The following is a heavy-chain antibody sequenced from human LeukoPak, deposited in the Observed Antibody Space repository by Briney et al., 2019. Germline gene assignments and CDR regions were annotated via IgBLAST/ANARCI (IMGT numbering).Heavy chain of an antibody. J-gene: IGHJ4*02. CDR1: GHTLTELS. Sequence: ASVKASCKISGHTLTELSIHWVRQAPGKGLEWMGGFDTQEGETIFAQNFQGRVTMTRDTSTSTVYMELSSLRSEDTAVYYCASLGAGYNYDFDYWGQGTLVTVSS. CDR2: FDTQEGET. V-gene: IGHV1-24*01. CDR3: ASLGAGYNYDFDY. D-gene: IGHD5-12*01.